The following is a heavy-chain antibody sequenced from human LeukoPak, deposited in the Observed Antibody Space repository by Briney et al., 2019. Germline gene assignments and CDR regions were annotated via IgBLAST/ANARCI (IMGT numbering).Heavy chain of an antibody. Sequence: GGSLRLSCAASGIIFSTYVMAWVRQAPGKGLECVSAISGSGGDSYYADSVKGRFTISRDNSKNTLYLQMNSLRAEDTAVYYCARVALEWLFRYYFDYWGQGTLVTVSS. J-gene: IGHJ4*02. V-gene: IGHV3-23*01. CDR3: ARVALEWLFRYYFDY. CDR1: GIIFSTYV. D-gene: IGHD3-3*01. CDR2: ISGSGGDS.